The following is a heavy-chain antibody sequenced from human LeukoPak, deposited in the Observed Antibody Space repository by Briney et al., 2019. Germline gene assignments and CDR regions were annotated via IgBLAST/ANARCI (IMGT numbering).Heavy chain of an antibody. CDR2: ISNSGGST. D-gene: IGHD3-16*01. J-gene: IGHJ4*02. CDR3: AKGRGSSTYTFDY. CDR1: GFTFSNFP. V-gene: IGHV3-23*01. Sequence: GGSLRLSCAASGFTFSNFPMAWVRQAPGKGLEWGSLISNSGGSTYYADSVKGRFTISRDNSKNTVDLQMNSLRVEDTAVYYCAKGRGSSTYTFDYWGQGTLVTVSS.